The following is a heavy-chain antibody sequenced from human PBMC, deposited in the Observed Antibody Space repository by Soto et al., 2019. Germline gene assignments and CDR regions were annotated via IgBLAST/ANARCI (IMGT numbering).Heavy chain of an antibody. CDR2: INHSGST. V-gene: IGHV4-34*01. Sequence: SETLSLTCAVYGGSFSGYYWSWIRQPPGKGLEWIGEINHSGSTNYNPSLKSRVTISVDTSKNQFSLKLSSVTAADTAVYYCARVVVEDAFWSGYPNWFDPWGQGTLVTVSS. CDR3: ARVVVEDAFWSGYPNWFDP. CDR1: GGSFSGYY. J-gene: IGHJ5*02. D-gene: IGHD3-3*01.